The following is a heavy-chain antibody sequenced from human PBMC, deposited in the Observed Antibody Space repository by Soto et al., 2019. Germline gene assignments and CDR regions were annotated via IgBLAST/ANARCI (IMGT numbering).Heavy chain of an antibody. CDR3: AKDSGYNYGYFRWFDP. J-gene: IGHJ5*02. V-gene: IGHV4-59*01. D-gene: IGHD5-18*01. CDR1: GGSISNYY. CDR2: IFYSGST. Sequence: SETLSLTCTVSGGSISNYYWSWIRQPPGRGLEWIGHIFYSGSTNYNPALKSRVTISVDTPKSQFSLKLSSVTAADTAVYYCAKDSGYNYGYFRWFDPWGQGTLVTVSS.